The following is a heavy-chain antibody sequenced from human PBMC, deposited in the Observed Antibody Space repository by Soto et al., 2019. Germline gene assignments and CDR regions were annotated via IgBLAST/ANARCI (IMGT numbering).Heavy chain of an antibody. CDR3: PRHQKHNYDSSPWNGGFAS. J-gene: IGHJ4*02. Sequence: PSETLSLTCTVSGDSISSPHYYWTWIRQPPGKGLEWVGYIYYTGNNFYNPALKSRVAMSVDPSTNQFSLKLASLTDADTARYFCPRHQKHNYDSSPWNGGFASWGRETLVTVSS. CDR2: IYYTGNN. D-gene: IGHD3-22*01. V-gene: IGHV4-30-4*01. CDR1: GDSISSPHYY.